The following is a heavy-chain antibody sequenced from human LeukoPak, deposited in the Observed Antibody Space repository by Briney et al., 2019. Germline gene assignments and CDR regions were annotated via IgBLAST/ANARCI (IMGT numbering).Heavy chain of an antibody. V-gene: IGHV4-34*01. J-gene: IGHJ5*02. CDR1: GGFFSGYY. CDR3: ARLSSSWTSYNWFDP. D-gene: IGHD6-13*01. CDR2: INHSGST. Sequence: SETLSLTCAVYGGFFSGYYWSWIRQPPGKGLEWIGEINHSGSTNYNPSLKSRVTISVDTSKNQFSLKLSSVTAADTAVYYCARLSSSWTSYNWFDPWGQGTLVTVSS.